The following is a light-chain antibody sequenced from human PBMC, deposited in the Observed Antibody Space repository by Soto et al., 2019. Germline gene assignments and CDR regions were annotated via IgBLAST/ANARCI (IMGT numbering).Light chain of an antibody. CDR2: AVS. V-gene: IGKV3-15*01. J-gene: IGKJ2*01. CDR1: QSVSSD. CDR3: QQYNKWPT. Sequence: EIVMTQSPATLSVSPGARAPLSCRASQSVSSDIAWYQQKPGQAPRLLIHAVSTRATGIPARFSGSGSGTEFTLTISSLQSEDFAVYYCQQYNKWPTSGQGTKVDIK.